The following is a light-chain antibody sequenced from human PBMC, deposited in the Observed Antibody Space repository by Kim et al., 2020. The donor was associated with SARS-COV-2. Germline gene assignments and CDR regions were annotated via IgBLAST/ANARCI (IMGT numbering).Light chain of an antibody. J-gene: IGLJ2*01. V-gene: IGLV3-21*03. CDR2: DNI. CDR1: SIGRRN. CDR3: QVWDSGSERVV. Sequence: APGKTATIICGGDSIGRRNVHGYQQRPGQAPVVVVYDNIDRPSGIPERFSGSNSGNTATLTISRVDAGDEADYFCQVWDSGSERVVFGGGTQLTVL.